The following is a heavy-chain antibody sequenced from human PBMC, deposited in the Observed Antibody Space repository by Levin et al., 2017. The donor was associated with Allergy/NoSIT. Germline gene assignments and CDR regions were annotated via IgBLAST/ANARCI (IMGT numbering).Heavy chain of an antibody. D-gene: IGHD3-10*01. J-gene: IGHJ5*02. Sequence: SVKVSCKASGGTFSSYAISWVRQAPGQGLEWMGRIIPILGIANYAQKFQGRVTITADKSTSTAYMELSSLRSEDTAVYYCASYYGSGSRIDPWGQGTLVTVSS. CDR2: IIPILGIA. CDR3: ASYYGSGSRIDP. CDR1: GGTFSSYA. V-gene: IGHV1-69*04.